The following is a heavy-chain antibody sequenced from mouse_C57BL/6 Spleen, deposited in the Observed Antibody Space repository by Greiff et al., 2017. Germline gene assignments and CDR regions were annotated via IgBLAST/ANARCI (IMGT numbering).Heavy chain of an antibody. CDR2: ISYDGSN. V-gene: IGHV3-6*01. CDR1: GYSITSGYY. J-gene: IGHJ4*01. CDR3: AREGLRLLAMDY. D-gene: IGHD3-2*02. Sequence: EVKLMESGPGLVKPSQSLSLTCSVTGYSITSGYYWNWIRQFPGNKLEWMGYISYDGSNNYNPSLKNRISITRDTSKNQFFLKLNSVTTEDTATYYCAREGLRLLAMDYWGQGTSVTVSS.